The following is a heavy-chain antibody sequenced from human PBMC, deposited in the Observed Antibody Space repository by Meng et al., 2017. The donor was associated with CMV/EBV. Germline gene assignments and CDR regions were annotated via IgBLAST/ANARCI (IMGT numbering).Heavy chain of an antibody. CDR3: AKVLSNWNYLGAFDY. CDR2: IRYDGSNK. Sequence: GESLKISCAASGFTFSSYGMHWVRQAPGKGLEWVVFIRYDGSNKYYADSVKGRFTISRDNSKNTLYLQMNSLRAEDTAVYYCAKVLSNWNYLGAFDYWGQGTLVTVSS. D-gene: IGHD1-7*01. CDR1: GFTFSSYG. J-gene: IGHJ4*02. V-gene: IGHV3-30*02.